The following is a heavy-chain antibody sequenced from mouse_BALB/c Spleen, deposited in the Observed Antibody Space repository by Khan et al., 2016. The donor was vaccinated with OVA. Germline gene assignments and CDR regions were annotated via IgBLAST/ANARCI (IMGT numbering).Heavy chain of an antibody. D-gene: IGHD2-2*01. CDR1: GFSLTGYG. J-gene: IGHJ3*01. CDR2: IWGDGST. CDR3: SREIRLGGFAY. Sequence: VELVESGPGLVAPSQSLSITCTVSGFSLTGYGVNWVRQPPGKGLEWLGMIWGDGSTDYNSALKSRLSISKDNSKSQVFLKMNSLQTDDTARYXCSREIRLGGFAYWGQGTLVTVSA. V-gene: IGHV2-6-7*01.